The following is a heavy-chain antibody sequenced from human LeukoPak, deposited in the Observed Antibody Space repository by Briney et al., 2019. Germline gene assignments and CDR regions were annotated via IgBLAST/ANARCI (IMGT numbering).Heavy chain of an antibody. CDR1: GYTFTYYA. V-gene: IGHV1-2*02. CDR2: ITPGGGT. CDR3: ARDRYGDGFAHFDY. D-gene: IGHD5-24*01. Sequence: ASVKVSCKASGYTFTYYAMHWVRQAPGQGLQWMGWITPGGGTNYPKKFQGRVAITWDTSINTAYMDLSRLTSDDTAVYYCARDRYGDGFAHFDYWGQGALVTVSS. J-gene: IGHJ4*02.